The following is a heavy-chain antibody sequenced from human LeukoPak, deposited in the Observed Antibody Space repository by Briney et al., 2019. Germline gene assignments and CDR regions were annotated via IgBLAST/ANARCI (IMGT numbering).Heavy chain of an antibody. CDR1: GASISAYY. V-gene: IGHV4-59*01. D-gene: IGHD6-19*01. Sequence: SETLSLTXTVSGASISAYYWSWFRQPPGKGLEWVGWVYYSGSTNYHPSLRGRVSISVDRSKNQLSLKLMSVTAADTAVYYCARDERSSAWEFDHWGQGTLVTVSS. CDR3: ARDERSSAWEFDH. CDR2: VYYSGST. J-gene: IGHJ4*02.